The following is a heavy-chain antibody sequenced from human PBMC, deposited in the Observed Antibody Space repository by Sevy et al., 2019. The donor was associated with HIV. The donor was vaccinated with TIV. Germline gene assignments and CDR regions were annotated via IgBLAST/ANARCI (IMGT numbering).Heavy chain of an antibody. CDR1: GFTFSNYE. D-gene: IGHD6-19*01. J-gene: IGHJ4*02. CDR3: ARDRQGITVAGTAIDY. CDR2: ITLSGSST. V-gene: IGHV3-48*03. Sequence: GGSLRLSCTASGFTFSNYEMNWVRQAPGKGLEWVSYITLSGSSTYYADSVKGRVTISRDNAKNSLYLQMNSLRAEDTAVYYCARDRQGITVAGTAIDYWGQGTLVTVSS.